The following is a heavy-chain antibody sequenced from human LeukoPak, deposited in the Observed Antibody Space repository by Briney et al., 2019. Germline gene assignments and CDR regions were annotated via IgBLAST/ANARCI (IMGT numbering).Heavy chain of an antibody. D-gene: IGHD3-22*01. V-gene: IGHV3-15*07. CDR3: ATDFYDST. Sequence: GGSLRLSCATSGVTFSNAWMNWVRQAPGKELEWVGRIRSNSDGGTIDYAAPVKGRFTLSRDDSKTTLYLQMNSLQTEDTAVYYCATDFYDSTWGQGTLVTVSS. J-gene: IGHJ5*02. CDR2: IRSNSDGGTI. CDR1: GVTFSNAW.